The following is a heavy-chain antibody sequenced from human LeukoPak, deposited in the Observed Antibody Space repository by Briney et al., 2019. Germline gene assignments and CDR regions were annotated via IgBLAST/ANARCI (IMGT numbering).Heavy chain of an antibody. CDR1: GFSFDDYT. Sequence: GGSLRLSCAGSGFSFDDYTMHWVRQAPGKGLEWVGRSRNKAKSYSTDYVASVKGRFTISRDDSKNSLYLQMNSLQSEDTAVYYCARVGIVGPTQYYFDYWGQGTLVTVSS. J-gene: IGHJ4*02. V-gene: IGHV3-72*01. D-gene: IGHD1-26*01. CDR2: SRNKAKSYST. CDR3: ARVGIVGPTQYYFDY.